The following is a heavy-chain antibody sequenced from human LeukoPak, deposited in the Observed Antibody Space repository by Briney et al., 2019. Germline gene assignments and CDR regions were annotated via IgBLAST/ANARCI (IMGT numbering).Heavy chain of an antibody. J-gene: IGHJ3*02. CDR3: ARGDSMTTGAFDI. Sequence: ASVKVSCKTSGYTFTSYGISWVRQAPGQGLEWMGWINPNSGGTNYAQKFQGRVTMTRDTSISTAYMELSRLRSDDTAVYYCARGDSMTTGAFDIWGQGTMVTVSS. CDR2: INPNSGGT. D-gene: IGHD4-11*01. V-gene: IGHV1-2*02. CDR1: GYTFTSYG.